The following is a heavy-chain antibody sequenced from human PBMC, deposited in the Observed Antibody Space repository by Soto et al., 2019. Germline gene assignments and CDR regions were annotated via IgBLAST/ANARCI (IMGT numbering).Heavy chain of an antibody. Sequence: XTLSLPCDVSGXSLSSGYYWGWIRQPPVKCLELIASINHSGSTYYNPSLKSRITISVDMSKNEVSLSLSSLTAADTAVFYCARLNGWVDYWGQGALVTVSS. J-gene: IGHJ4*02. CDR3: ARLNGWVDY. CDR2: INHSGST. D-gene: IGHD6-19*01. CDR1: GXSLSSGYY. V-gene: IGHV4-38-2*01.